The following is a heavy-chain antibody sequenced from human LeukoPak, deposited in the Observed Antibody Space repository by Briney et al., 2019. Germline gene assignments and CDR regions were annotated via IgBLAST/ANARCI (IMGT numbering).Heavy chain of an antibody. D-gene: IGHD2-15*01. J-gene: IGHJ4*02. CDR1: GGTFSSYA. CDR2: IIPIFGTA. Sequence: SVKVSCKASGGTFSSYAISWVRQAPGQGLEWMGGIIPIFGTANYAQKFQGRVTITADESTSTAYMELSSLRSEDTAVYYCARGDLKGYCSGGSCYFGYWGQGTLVTVSS. V-gene: IGHV1-69*13. CDR3: ARGDLKGYCSGGSCYFGY.